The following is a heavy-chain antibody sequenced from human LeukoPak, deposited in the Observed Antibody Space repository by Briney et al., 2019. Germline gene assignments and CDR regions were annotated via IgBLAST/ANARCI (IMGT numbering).Heavy chain of an antibody. CDR3: AKDGVGATSLDC. J-gene: IGHJ4*02. CDR2: IWHDGSYE. Sequence: AGRSLRLFCAASGFTFSRYGMHWVRQAPGKGLEWVAVIWHDGSYEYYADSVKGRFTISRDSSKNTLYLQMNSLRAEDTAVYYCAKDGVGATSLDCWGQGTLVTVSS. V-gene: IGHV3-33*06. D-gene: IGHD1-26*01. CDR1: GFTFSRYG.